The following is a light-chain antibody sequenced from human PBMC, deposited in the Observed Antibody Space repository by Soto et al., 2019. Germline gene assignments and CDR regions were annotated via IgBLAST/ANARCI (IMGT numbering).Light chain of an antibody. CDR2: EDN. J-gene: IGLJ3*02. Sequence: NFMLTQPHSVSEYRVKTVIISCTRSSGSIASNYVQWYQQRPGSSPTTVIDEDNQRLSGVADRFSGSIDSSSNSASLNISGLETEDEADYLCQSYDATNQVFGGGTKLTVL. CDR1: SGSIASNY. V-gene: IGLV6-57*01. CDR3: QSYDATNQV.